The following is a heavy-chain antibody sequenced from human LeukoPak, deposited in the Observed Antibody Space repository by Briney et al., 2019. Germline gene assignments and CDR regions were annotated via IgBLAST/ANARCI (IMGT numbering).Heavy chain of an antibody. J-gene: IGHJ4*02. V-gene: IGHV3-23*01. CDR2: LCSCVGGT. Sequence: VGCLRLSRAVSRITPSNDSMGWGCHAPGKGEERVSGLCSCVGGTNYADSVQGRFTISRDNPKNTLYLQMSSLSAEDTAVYFCARRGVVIRVFLVGFHKEAYYFDSWGQGALVTVSS. D-gene: IGHD3-10*01. CDR3: ARRGVVIRVFLVGFHKEAYYFDS. CDR1: RITPSNDS.